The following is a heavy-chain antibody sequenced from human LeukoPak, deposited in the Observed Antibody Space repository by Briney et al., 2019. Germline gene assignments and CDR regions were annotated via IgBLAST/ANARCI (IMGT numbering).Heavy chain of an antibody. CDR2: INPNSGGT. V-gene: IGHV1-2*02. D-gene: IGHD3-3*01. CDR1: GYTFTSYY. J-gene: IGHJ4*02. CDR3: AKSYTIQYYFDY. Sequence: ASVKVSCKASGYTFTSYYMHWVRQAPGQGLEWMGWINPNSGGTNYAQKFQGRVTMTRDTSISTAYMELSSLRSDDTAVYYCAKSYTIQYYFDYWGQGTLVTVSS.